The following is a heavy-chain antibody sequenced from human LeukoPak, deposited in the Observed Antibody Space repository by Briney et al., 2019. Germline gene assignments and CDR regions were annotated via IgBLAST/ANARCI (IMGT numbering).Heavy chain of an antibody. CDR2: IYYTGRT. Sequence: SETLSLTCTVSGGSISSSSHSWGWIRQPPGKGLEWTGTIYYTGRTYYNPSLKSRVTISADTSKNQFSLTLGSVSATDTAVYYCVSPRGFSYGYFDYWGQGTLVTVSS. V-gene: IGHV4-39*01. CDR3: VSPRGFSYGYFDY. CDR1: GGSISSSSHS. J-gene: IGHJ4*02. D-gene: IGHD5-18*01.